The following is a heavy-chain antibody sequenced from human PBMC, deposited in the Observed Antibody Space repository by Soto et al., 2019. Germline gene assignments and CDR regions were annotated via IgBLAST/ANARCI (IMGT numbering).Heavy chain of an antibody. Sequence: QPXGSLRLSCSTSGVTLSNYAMHWVRQAPGKGLEYVSGINNEGNSTYYADSVKGRFTISRDNFKNTLYLQMSGPKPEDTAVHYCVRDEYNYGRDALAIWGQGTMVTVSS. CDR2: INNEGNST. D-gene: IGHD5-18*01. J-gene: IGHJ3*02. CDR1: GVTLSNYA. CDR3: VRDEYNYGRDALAI. V-gene: IGHV3-64D*06.